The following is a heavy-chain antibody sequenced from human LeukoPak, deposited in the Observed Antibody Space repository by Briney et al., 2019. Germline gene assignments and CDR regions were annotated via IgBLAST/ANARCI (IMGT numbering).Heavy chain of an antibody. V-gene: IGHV4-31*03. CDR3: ARVNYDPDAFDI. CDR1: GGSISSGGYY. D-gene: IGHD1-7*01. J-gene: IGHJ3*02. CDR2: IYYSGST. Sequence: SETLSLTCTVSGGSISSGGYYWSWIRQHPGKGLEWIGYIYYSGSTYYNPSLKSRVTISVDTSKNQFSLKLSSVTAADTAVYYCARVNYDPDAFDIWGQGTMVTVSS.